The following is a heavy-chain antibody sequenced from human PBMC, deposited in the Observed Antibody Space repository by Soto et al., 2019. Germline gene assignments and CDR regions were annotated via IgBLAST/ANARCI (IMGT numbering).Heavy chain of an antibody. Sequence: ASVKVSCKASGCTFTSYGISWVRQAPGQGLEWMGWISAYNGNTNYAQKLQGRVTMTTDTSTSTAYMELRSLRSDDTAVYYCARVLSSSGWYKWFDPWGQGTLVTVSS. CDR2: ISAYNGNT. CDR3: ARVLSSSGWYKWFDP. J-gene: IGHJ5*02. V-gene: IGHV1-18*01. CDR1: GCTFTSYG. D-gene: IGHD6-19*01.